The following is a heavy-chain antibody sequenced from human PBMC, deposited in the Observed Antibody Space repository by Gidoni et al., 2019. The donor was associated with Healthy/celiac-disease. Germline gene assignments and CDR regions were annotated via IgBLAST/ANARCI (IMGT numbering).Heavy chain of an antibody. CDR1: GFPFSSYG. CDR2: ISGSGGST. J-gene: IGHJ4*02. V-gene: IGHV3-23*01. CDR3: ANLPSPVWFGELPTDGVY. Sequence: EVQLLESGGGLVQPGGSLGLSCAAPGFPFSSYGMSWVRQAPGKGLGGVSAISGSGGSTYYAYSVKGRFTISRDHSKTTLYLQMNSLRAEDTAVYYCANLPSPVWFGELPTDGVYWGQGTLVTVSS. D-gene: IGHD3-10*01.